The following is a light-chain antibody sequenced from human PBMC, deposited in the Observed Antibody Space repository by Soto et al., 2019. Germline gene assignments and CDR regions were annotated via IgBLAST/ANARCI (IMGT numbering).Light chain of an antibody. V-gene: IGKV3-20*01. CDR1: QSVSTNN. J-gene: IGKJ1*01. Sequence: EIVLTQSPGTLALSPGERATLSCRASQSVSTNNSAWYQRKPGQAPRLLIYGASSRATDIPARFSGSGSGTDFTLTITRLEPEDFAVYYCQQYGSSPPTFGQGTKVEIK. CDR2: GAS. CDR3: QQYGSSPPT.